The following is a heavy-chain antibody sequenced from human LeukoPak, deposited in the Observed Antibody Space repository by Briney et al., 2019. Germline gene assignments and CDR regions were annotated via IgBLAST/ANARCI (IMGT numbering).Heavy chain of an antibody. D-gene: IGHD5-24*01. CDR3: ARGRDGYNPTADY. V-gene: IGHV1-58*02. CDR1: GFTFTSSA. CDR2: IVVGSGNT. Sequence: SVKVSCKASGFTFTSSAMQWVRQARGQRLEWIGWIVVGSGNTNYAQKFQERVTITRDMSTSTAYMELRSLRSDDTAVYYCARGRDGYNPTADYWGQGTLVTVSS. J-gene: IGHJ4*02.